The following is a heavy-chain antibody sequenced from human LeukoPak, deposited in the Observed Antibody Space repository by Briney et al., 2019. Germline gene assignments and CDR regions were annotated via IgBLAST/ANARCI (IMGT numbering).Heavy chain of an antibody. D-gene: IGHD1-1*01. Sequence: GESLKISCKGSGYRFSSYWIGWVRQMPGKGLEWTGIIYPGDSDTRYSPSFQGQVTISADDSITTGYLQWSSLKASDTAMYYCVRQPPGTAGTTYFDYWGQGTLVTVSS. J-gene: IGHJ4*02. CDR1: GYRFSSYW. V-gene: IGHV5-51*01. CDR2: IYPGDSDT. CDR3: VRQPPGTAGTTYFDY.